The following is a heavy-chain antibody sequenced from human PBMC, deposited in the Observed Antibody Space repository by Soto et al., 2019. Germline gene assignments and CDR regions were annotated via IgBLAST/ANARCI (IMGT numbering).Heavy chain of an antibody. CDR1: GYTFTSYG. D-gene: IGHD3-10*01. J-gene: IGHJ4*02. Sequence: QVQLVQSGAEVKKPGASVKVSCKTSGYTFTSYGISWVRQAPGQGLEWMGWISAYSGDPVYAQKLQGRVTVTTDTATSTAYMELRSLRSDDTAVYYCARLNFASEDYWGPGTLVTVSS. CDR2: ISAYSGDP. V-gene: IGHV1-18*04. CDR3: ARLNFASEDY.